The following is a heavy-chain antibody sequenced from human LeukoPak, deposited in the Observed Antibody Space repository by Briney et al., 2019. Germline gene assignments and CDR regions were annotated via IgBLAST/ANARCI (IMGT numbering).Heavy chain of an antibody. V-gene: IGHV3-21*01. CDR3: ARIVAAAGTPGGNWFDP. Sequence: GGSLRLSCAASGFTFSSYSMNWVRQAPGKGLEWVSSISSSSSYIYYADSVKGRFTISRDNAKNSLYLQMNSLRAEDTAVYYCARIVAAAGTPGGNWFDPWGQGTLVTVSS. D-gene: IGHD6-13*01. CDR1: GFTFSSYS. CDR2: ISSSSSYI. J-gene: IGHJ5*02.